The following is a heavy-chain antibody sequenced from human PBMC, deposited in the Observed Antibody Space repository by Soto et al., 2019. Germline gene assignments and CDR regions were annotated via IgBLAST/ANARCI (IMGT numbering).Heavy chain of an antibody. CDR2: ISYDGSNT. J-gene: IGHJ3*01. CDR3: AKSVRYCLGSSCSPEAFAF. V-gene: IGHV3-30*18. Sequence: QVHLVESGGGVVQPGMSLRLSCVASGFSFSDSGMHWVRQAPGKGLEWVAAISYDGSNTYYADSVNDRFSISRDNSKNTLYLQMNSLRAEDQAVYDCAKSVRYCLGSSCSPEAFAFWGKGRVVSVSS. CDR1: GFSFSDSG. D-gene: IGHD2-15*01.